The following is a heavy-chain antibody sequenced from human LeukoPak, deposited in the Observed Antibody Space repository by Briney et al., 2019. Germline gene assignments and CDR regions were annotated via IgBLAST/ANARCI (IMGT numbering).Heavy chain of an antibody. V-gene: IGHV5-51*01. CDR3: ARDDYDFWSGQNWFDP. Sequence: GESLKISCQGSGYSFTSYWIGWVRQMPGKGLEWMGIIYPGDSDTRYSPSFQGQVTISADKSISTAYLQWSSLKASDTAMYYCARDDYDFWSGQNWFDPWGQGTLVTVSS. J-gene: IGHJ5*02. CDR1: GYSFTSYW. CDR2: IYPGDSDT. D-gene: IGHD3-3*01.